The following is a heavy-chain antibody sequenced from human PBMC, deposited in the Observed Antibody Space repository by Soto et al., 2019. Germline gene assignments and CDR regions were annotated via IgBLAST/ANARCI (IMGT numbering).Heavy chain of an antibody. V-gene: IGHV4-59*01. CDR2: IYYSGST. Sequence: SETLSLTCTVSGGSISSYYWSWIRQPPGKGLEWIGYIYYSGSTNYNPSLKSRVTISVDTSKNQFSLRLSSVTAADTAVYYCARGGNGSYYKYFQHWGQGSLVTVXS. J-gene: IGHJ1*01. D-gene: IGHD1-26*01. CDR1: GGSISSYY. CDR3: ARGGNGSYYKYFQH.